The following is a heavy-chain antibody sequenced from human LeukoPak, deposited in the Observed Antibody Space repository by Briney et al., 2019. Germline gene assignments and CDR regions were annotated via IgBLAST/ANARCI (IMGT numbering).Heavy chain of an antibody. J-gene: IGHJ5*02. CDR3: ARSQASSWYRLDNWFDP. CDR1: GFTFSSYA. CDR2: ISGSGGST. D-gene: IGHD6-13*01. Sequence: GGSLRLSCAASGFTFSSYAMSWVRQAPGKGLEWVSAISGSGGSTYYADSVKGRFTISRDNSKNTLYLQMNSLRAEDTAVYYCARSQASSWYRLDNWFDPWGQGTLVTVSS. V-gene: IGHV3-23*01.